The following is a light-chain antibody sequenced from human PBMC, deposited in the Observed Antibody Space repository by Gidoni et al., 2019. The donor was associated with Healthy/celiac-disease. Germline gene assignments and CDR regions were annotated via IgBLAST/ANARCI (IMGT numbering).Light chain of an antibody. CDR3: QQYNSYPYT. CDR2: KAS. J-gene: IGKJ2*01. Sequence: DIQMTQSPSTLSASVGDRVTITCRASQSISSWLAWYQQKPGKAPKLLSYKASSLESGVPSRFSGGGSGTEFTLTISSLQPDEFATYYCQQYNSYPYTFGQGTKLEIK. CDR1: QSISSW. V-gene: IGKV1-5*03.